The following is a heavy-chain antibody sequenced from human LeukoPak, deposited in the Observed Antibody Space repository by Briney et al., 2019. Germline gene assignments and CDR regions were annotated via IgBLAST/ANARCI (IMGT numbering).Heavy chain of an antibody. CDR3: ARGGRWYSTLFDP. Sequence: PGGSLRLSCAASGFTFSSYAMHWVRQAPGKGLEWVAVISYDGSDKYYADSVKGRFTISRDNSKNTLYLQMNSLRAEDTAVYYCARGGRWYSTLFDPWGQGTLVTVSS. CDR1: GFTFSSYA. CDR2: ISYDGSDK. D-gene: IGHD2-15*01. V-gene: IGHV3-30-3*01. J-gene: IGHJ5*02.